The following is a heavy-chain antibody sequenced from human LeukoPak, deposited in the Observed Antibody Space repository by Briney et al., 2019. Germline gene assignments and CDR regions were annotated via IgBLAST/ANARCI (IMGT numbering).Heavy chain of an antibody. Sequence: ASVKVSCKASGGTFSSYAISWVRQAPGQGLEWMGGIIPIFGTANYAQKFQGRVTITADESTSTAYMELSSLRSEDTAVYYCARDMIVPRYYFDYWAREPWSPSPQ. CDR1: GGTFSSYA. J-gene: IGHJ4*02. CDR3: ARDMIVPRYYFDY. D-gene: IGHD3-22*01. V-gene: IGHV1-69*01. CDR2: IIPIFGTA.